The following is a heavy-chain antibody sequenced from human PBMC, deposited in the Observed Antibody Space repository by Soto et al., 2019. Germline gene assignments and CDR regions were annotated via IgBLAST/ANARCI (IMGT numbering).Heavy chain of an antibody. D-gene: IGHD6-13*01. CDR3: AREGGAAALYGMDV. CDR2: INHSGST. CDR1: GGSFSGYY. V-gene: IGHV4-34*01. Sequence: SETLSLTCAVYGGSFSGYYWSWIRQPPGKGLEWIGEINHSGSTNYNPSLKSRVTISVDTSKNQFSLKLSSVTAADTAVYYCAREGGAAALYGMDVWGQGTTVTVSS. J-gene: IGHJ6*02.